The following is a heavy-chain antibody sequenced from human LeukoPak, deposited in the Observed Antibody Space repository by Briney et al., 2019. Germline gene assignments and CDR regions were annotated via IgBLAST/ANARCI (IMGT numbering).Heavy chain of an antibody. J-gene: IGHJ6*03. CDR2: IYTRGST. Sequence: SETLCLTCTVSGGSISSYYWSWIRQPAGKGLEWIGRIYTRGSTNYNPSLKSRVTMSVDTSKNQFSLKLSSVTAADTAVYYCARVKRATYYYDSSGLYYYYYYMDVWGKGTTVTVSS. D-gene: IGHD3-22*01. CDR1: GGSISSYY. CDR3: ARVKRATYYYDSSGLYYYYYYMDV. V-gene: IGHV4-4*07.